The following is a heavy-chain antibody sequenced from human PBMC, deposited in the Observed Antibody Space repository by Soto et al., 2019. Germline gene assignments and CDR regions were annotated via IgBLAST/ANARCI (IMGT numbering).Heavy chain of an antibody. J-gene: IGHJ4*02. CDR1: GLTFSNYA. D-gene: IGHD1-7*01. Sequence: EVRLLESGGGLVKPGGSLRLSCATSGLTFSNYAMSWVRQAPGGGLEWVSSMSGSSSTTYYADSVRGRCTISRDRSKNTLYLQMSSLRAGDTALYYCAKNQERELPRVIDFWGQGTLVTVSS. V-gene: IGHV3-23*01. CDR3: AKNQERELPRVIDF. CDR2: MSGSSSTT.